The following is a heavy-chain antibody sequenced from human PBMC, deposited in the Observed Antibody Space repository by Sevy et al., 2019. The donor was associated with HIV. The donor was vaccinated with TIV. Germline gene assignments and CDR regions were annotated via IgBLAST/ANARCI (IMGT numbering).Heavy chain of an antibody. Sequence: SVKVSCKASGGTFSSYAISWVRQAPGQGLEWMGGIIPIFGTANYAQKFQGRVTITADESTSTAYMELSSLRSEDTAVYYCARGGSSSSFYYYGMDVWGQGTTVTVSS. CDR1: GGTFSSYA. J-gene: IGHJ6*02. CDR2: IIPIFGTA. D-gene: IGHD6-6*01. V-gene: IGHV1-69*13. CDR3: ARGGSSSSFYYYGMDV.